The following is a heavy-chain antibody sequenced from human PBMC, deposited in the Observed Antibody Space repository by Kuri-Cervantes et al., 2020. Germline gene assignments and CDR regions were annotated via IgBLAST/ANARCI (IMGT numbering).Heavy chain of an antibody. Sequence: ASVKVSCKTSGYDFNNWGISWVRQAPGQGLEWMGWISAYDGNINYAQKVQGRVTMTTDKATSTAYMELRSLRSDDTAMYYCAREYYYDARGYPHTDGFDNWGQGTMVTVSS. CDR1: GYDFNNWG. D-gene: IGHD3-22*01. CDR3: AREYYYDARGYPHTDGFDN. CDR2: ISAYDGNI. V-gene: IGHV1-18*01. J-gene: IGHJ3*02.